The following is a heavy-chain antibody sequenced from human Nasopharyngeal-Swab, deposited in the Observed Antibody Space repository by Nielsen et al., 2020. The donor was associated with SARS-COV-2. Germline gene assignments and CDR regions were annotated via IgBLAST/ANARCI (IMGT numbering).Heavy chain of an antibody. D-gene: IGHD6-13*01. CDR2: INSDGSST. V-gene: IGHV3-74*01. CDR3: ARSRKLMDV. CDR1: GFTFSSYW. Sequence: GESMKISCAASGFTFSSYWMHWVRQAPGKGLVWVSRINSDGSSTSYADSVKGRFTISRDNAKNTLYLQMNSLRAEDTAVYYCARSRKLMDVWGQGTTVTVSS. J-gene: IGHJ6*02.